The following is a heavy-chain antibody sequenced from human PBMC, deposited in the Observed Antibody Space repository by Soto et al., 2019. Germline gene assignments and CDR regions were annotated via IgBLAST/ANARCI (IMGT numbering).Heavy chain of an antibody. V-gene: IGHV3-23*01. J-gene: IGHJ4*02. CDR3: ARWSYLDY. CDR1: GFSFGSYA. Sequence: GGSLRLSCAASGFSFGSYALSWVRQAPGKGLEWVSTISGSDGKTFYADSVKGRFSISRDTSQSTLYLQTNSLRADDTAMYYCARWSYLDYWGQGTRVTVSS. D-gene: IGHD3-3*01. CDR2: ISGSDGKT.